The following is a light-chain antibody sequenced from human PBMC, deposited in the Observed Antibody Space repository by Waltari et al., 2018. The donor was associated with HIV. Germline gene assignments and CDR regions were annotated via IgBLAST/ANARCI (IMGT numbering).Light chain of an antibody. Sequence: QSVLTQPPSASVTHGQRVTISCSGSSSNTGSNHVSWYRQLPGTAPKLLIYRNNRRPSGVPDRFSGSKSGTSASLAISGLRSEDEADYYCAAWDDSLSGPLFGGGTKLTVL. CDR2: RNN. CDR3: AAWDDSLSGPL. J-gene: IGLJ2*01. CDR1: SSNTGSNH. V-gene: IGLV1-47*01.